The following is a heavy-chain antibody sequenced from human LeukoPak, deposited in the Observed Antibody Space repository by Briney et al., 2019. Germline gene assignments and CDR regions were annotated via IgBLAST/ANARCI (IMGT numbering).Heavy chain of an antibody. D-gene: IGHD2-8*01. CDR2: IKTDGSEK. CDR3: ARDQGSCTIVNCRGDAFEV. Sequence: GGSLTLSCAASGFTFSSFWMRWVRQAPGKGREWVAKIKTDGSEKFYVDSVKGRFTIARDNAQNSLSLQMNSLRVEDTAVYYCARDQGSCTIVNCRGDAFEVWGESSLVSVSS. CDR1: GFTFSSFW. V-gene: IGHV3-7*01. J-gene: IGHJ3*01.